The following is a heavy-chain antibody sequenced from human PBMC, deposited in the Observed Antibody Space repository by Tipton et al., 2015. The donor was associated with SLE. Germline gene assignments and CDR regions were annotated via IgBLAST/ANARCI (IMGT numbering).Heavy chain of an antibody. CDR3: ARVHSSSWYGERNAFDI. J-gene: IGHJ3*02. D-gene: IGHD6-13*01. Sequence: TLSLTCTVSGHSISSGYYWGWIRQPPGKGLEWIGSIYHSGSTYYNPSLKSRVTISVDTSKNQFSLKLSSVTAADTAVYYCARVHSSSWYGERNAFDIWGQGTMVTVSS. CDR2: IYHSGST. CDR1: GHSISSGYY. V-gene: IGHV4-38-2*02.